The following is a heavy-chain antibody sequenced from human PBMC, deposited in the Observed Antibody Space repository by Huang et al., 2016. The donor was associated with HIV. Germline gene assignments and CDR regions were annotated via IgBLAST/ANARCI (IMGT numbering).Heavy chain of an antibody. V-gene: IGHV4-59*01. Sequence: QVQLQESGPGLVKPSETLSLTCTVSGGSISSYYWSWIRQPPGKGLEWIGYIHYSGSTNDNPSLKSRVTTSVDTSKNQFFLKLSSVTVADTAVYYCARGGPYSRDYYYYGMDVWGQGTTVTVSS. CDR2: IHYSGST. CDR1: GGSISSYY. J-gene: IGHJ6*02. D-gene: IGHD6-13*01. CDR3: ARGGPYSRDYYYYGMDV.